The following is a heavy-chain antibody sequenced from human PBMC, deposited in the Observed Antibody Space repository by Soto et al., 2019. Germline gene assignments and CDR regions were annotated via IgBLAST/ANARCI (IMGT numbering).Heavy chain of an antibody. CDR1: GYTFTSYP. V-gene: IGHV1-3*05. CDR2: INTGNGNT. Sequence: QVQLVQSGAEEKKPGASVKVSCKASGYTFTSYPMHWVRQAPGRRLEWMGWINTGNGNTRYSQKFQGRVTITRDTSASTAYMQLGSLRSEDTAVYYCATDRGGYCSGGSCDEVWFDPWGQGTLVTVSS. CDR3: ATDRGGYCSGGSCDEVWFDP. D-gene: IGHD2-15*01. J-gene: IGHJ5*02.